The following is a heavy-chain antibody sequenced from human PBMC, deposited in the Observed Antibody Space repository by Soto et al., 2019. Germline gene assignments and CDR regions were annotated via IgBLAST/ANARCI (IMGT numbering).Heavy chain of an antibody. CDR2: IYQSGGA. J-gene: IGHJ4*02. Sequence: SETLSLTCAVSGDSISSGGYSWNWIRQPPGKGLEWIGYIYQSGGASYNPSLKSRVTMSVDGSKNHFSLQLNSVTAADTAVYYCARGRLLPAVNFDYWGQGTLVTVSS. V-gene: IGHV4-30-2*01. D-gene: IGHD2-2*01. CDR3: ARGRLLPAVNFDY. CDR1: GDSISSGGYS.